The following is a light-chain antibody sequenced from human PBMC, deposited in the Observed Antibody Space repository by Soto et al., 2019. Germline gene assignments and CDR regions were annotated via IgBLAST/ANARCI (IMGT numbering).Light chain of an antibody. CDR3: SSYTTRRTLV. CDR1: SSDVGIYNY. CDR2: EVS. V-gene: IGLV2-14*01. Sequence: QSALTQPASVSGSPGQSITISCTGTSSDVGIYNYVSWYQQHPGKAPKLMIYEVSNRPSGVSNRFSGSKSGNTASLTISGLQAEDEADYYCSSYTTRRTLVFGGGTKLTVL. J-gene: IGLJ3*02.